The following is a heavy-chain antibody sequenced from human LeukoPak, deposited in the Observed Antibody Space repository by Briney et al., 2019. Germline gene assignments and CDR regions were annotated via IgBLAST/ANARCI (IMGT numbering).Heavy chain of an antibody. CDR2: IYSGGST. J-gene: IGHJ4*02. CDR1: GFTFSSNY. D-gene: IGHD4-23*01. Sequence: GGSLRLSCAASGFTFSSNYMSWVRQAPGKGLEWVSVIYSGGSTYYADSVKGRFTISRDNSKNTLYLQMNSLRAEDTAVYYCARTPDYGGNSYYWGQGTLVTVSS. V-gene: IGHV3-53*01. CDR3: ARTPDYGGNSYY.